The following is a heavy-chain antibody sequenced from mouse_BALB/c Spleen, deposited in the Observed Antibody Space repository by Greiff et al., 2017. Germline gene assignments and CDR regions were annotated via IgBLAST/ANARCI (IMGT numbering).Heavy chain of an antibody. Sequence: EVQGVESGPGLVKPSQSLSLTCTVTGYSITSDYAWNWIRQFPGNKLEWMGYISYSGSTSYNPSLKSRISITRDTSKNQFFLQLNSVTTEDTATYYCARKRDHDDVTTLYYAMDYWGQGTSVTVSS. CDR3: ARKRDHDDVTTLYYAMDY. D-gene: IGHD2-12*01. CDR2: ISYSGST. CDR1: GYSITSDYA. J-gene: IGHJ4*01. V-gene: IGHV3-2*02.